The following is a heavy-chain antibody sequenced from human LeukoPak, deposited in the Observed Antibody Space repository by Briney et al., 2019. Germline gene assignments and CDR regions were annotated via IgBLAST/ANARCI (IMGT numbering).Heavy chain of an antibody. Sequence: SETLSLTCTVSLASISSGGYYWSWIRQLPGKGLEWIGYIYDSGTIYSNPPLKSRLTLSVDTSKNQLSLRLTSVTAADTAVYYCASSYSNGWYDYWGQGTLVTVSS. D-gene: IGHD4-11*01. CDR2: IYDSGTI. V-gene: IGHV4-31*03. CDR1: LASISSGGYY. CDR3: ASSYSNGWYDY. J-gene: IGHJ4*02.